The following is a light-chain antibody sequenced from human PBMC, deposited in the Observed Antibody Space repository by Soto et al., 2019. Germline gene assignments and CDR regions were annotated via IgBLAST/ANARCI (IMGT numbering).Light chain of an antibody. J-gene: IGLJ2*01. V-gene: IGLV1-47*01. Sequence: QSVVTQPPSASGTPGQRVTISCSGSSSNIGSNYVYWYQQLPGTAPKPLIYRDNQRPSGVPDRISGSKSGTSASLAISELRSDDEADYYCAAWDDSLTGVVFGGGTKLTVL. CDR2: RDN. CDR1: SSNIGSNY. CDR3: AAWDDSLTGVV.